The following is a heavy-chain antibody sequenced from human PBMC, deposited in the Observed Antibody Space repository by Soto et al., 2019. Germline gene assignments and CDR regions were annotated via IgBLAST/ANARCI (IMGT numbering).Heavy chain of an antibody. CDR2: TYYRSKWYH. CDR3: ARLIGASWLDS. V-gene: IGHV6-1*01. CDR1: GESVSTNSAT. Sequence: QVQLQQSGPGLVKPSQTLSLTCAISGESVSTNSATWDWIRQSPSRGLEWLGRTYYRSKWYHDYAASAKGRTTITAATANNQLSLQLNSVSPDDTAVYYCARLIGASWLDSWGQGTLVTVSS. J-gene: IGHJ5*01. D-gene: IGHD2-8*01.